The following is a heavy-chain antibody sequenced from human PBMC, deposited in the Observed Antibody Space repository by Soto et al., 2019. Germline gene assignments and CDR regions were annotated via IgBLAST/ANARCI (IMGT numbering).Heavy chain of an antibody. CDR2: INHSGST. Sequence: QVQLQQWGAGLLKPSETLSLTCAVHGGSFSGYYWTWILQPPGTGLEWSGEINHSGSTDYTPSLTSRVTISVDTATHHFSLKLTSVIAADTAVYYCARDKSTGLFDYWGQGTLVTVAS. V-gene: IGHV4-34*01. D-gene: IGHD2-2*01. J-gene: IGHJ4*02. CDR3: ARDKSTGLFDY. CDR1: GGSFSGYY.